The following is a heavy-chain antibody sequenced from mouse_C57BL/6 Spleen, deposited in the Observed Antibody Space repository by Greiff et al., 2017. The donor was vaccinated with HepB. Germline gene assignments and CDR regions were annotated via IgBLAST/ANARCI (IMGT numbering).Heavy chain of an antibody. D-gene: IGHD1-1*01. CDR1: GYTFTSYW. V-gene: IGHV1-50*01. CDR3: ARWHYYGSRGYFDV. J-gene: IGHJ1*03. Sequence: QVQLQQPGAELVKPGASVKLSCKASGYTFTSYWMQWVKQRPGQGLEWIGEIDPSDSYTNYNQKFKGKATLTVDTSSSTAYMQLSSLTSEDSAVYYCARWHYYGSRGYFDVWGTGTTVTVSS. CDR2: IDPSDSYT.